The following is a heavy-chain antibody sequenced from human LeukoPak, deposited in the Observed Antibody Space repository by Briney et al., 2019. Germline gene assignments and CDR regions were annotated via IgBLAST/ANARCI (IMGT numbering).Heavy chain of an antibody. J-gene: IGHJ5*02. D-gene: IGHD1-26*01. CDR2: ISGSSTTI. Sequence: GGSLRLSCAASGFTFSSYYMSWVRQAPGKGLEWVSYISGSSTTIYYSDSVKGRFTVSRDNARNSLYLQMNSLRAEDTSVYYCAREGDRVGSIVDDPWGQGTLVTVSS. CDR3: AREGDRVGSIVDDP. V-gene: IGHV3-48*01. CDR1: GFTFSSYY.